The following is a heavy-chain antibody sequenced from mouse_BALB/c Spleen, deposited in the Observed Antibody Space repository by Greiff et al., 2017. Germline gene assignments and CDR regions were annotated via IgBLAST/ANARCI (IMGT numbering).Heavy chain of an antibody. V-gene: IGHV2-9*02. D-gene: IGHD2-14*01. J-gene: IGHJ4*01. CDR2: IWAGGST. Sequence: VKVEESGPGLVAPSQSLSITCTVSGFSLTSYGVHWVRQPPGKGLEWLGVIWAGGSTNYNSALMSRLSISKDNSKSQVFLKMNSLQTDDTAMYYCARRGVYYRYDVGDYWGQGTSVTVSS. CDR1: GFSLTSYG. CDR3: ARRGVYYRYDVGDY.